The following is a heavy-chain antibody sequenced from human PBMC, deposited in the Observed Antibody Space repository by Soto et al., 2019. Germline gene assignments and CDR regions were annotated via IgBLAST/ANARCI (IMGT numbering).Heavy chain of an antibody. CDR3: AREVVATTTYYYGMDV. D-gene: IGHD5-12*01. J-gene: IGHJ6*02. V-gene: IGHV3-33*01. Sequence: PGGSLRLSCAASGFTFSSYGMHWVRQAPGKGLEWVAVIWYDGSNKYYADSVKGRFTISRDNSKNTLYLQMNSLRAEDTAVYYCAREVVATTTYYYGMDVWGQGTTVTVSS. CDR2: IWYDGSNK. CDR1: GFTFSSYG.